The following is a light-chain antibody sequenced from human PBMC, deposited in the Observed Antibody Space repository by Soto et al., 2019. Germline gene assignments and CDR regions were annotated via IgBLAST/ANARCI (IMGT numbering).Light chain of an antibody. J-gene: IGKJ1*01. Sequence: DIQMTQSPSTLSGSVGDRVTITCRASQTISSWLAWYQQKPGKAPKLLIYKASTLKSGVPSRFSGSGPGTEITLTISSLQPDDFATYYCQHYYCYSEAFGQGTKVELK. CDR2: KAS. CDR1: QTISSW. CDR3: QHYYCYSEA. V-gene: IGKV1-5*03.